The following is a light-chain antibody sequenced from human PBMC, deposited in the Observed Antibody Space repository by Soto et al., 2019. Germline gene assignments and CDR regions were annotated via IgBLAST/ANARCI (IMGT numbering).Light chain of an antibody. J-gene: IGKJ5*01. V-gene: IGKV1-5*01. CDR1: QSISSW. CDR2: AAS. CDR3: QQLNSYLIT. Sequence: IHVTQSPSTLSASVGDRVTITCRASQSISSWLAWYQQKPGKAPKLLIYAASTLHTGVPSRFSGSGSGTEFTLTISSLQPEDFAAYYCQQLNSYLITFGQGTRLEIK.